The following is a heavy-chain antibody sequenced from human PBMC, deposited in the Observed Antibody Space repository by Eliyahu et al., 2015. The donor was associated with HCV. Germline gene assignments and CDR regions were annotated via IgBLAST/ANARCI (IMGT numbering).Heavy chain of an antibody. CDR3: ARWVNPMGGLLYDQ. V-gene: IGHV4-59*11. CDR1: GGSISNQX. D-gene: IGHD2-15*01. J-gene: IGHJ4*02. Sequence: QVQLLESGPGLVKPSETLSLTXNXXGGSISNQXWSWIRQPPGXGXEWIGSIYXSGRTNYNRXLKSRVSISVDTSKNQLSLKLTSVTAADTAVYYCARWVNPMGGLLYDQWGQGTLVTVSS. CDR2: IYXSGRT.